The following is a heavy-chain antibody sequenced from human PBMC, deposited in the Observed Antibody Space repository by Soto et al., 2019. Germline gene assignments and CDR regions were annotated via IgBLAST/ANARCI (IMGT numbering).Heavy chain of an antibody. CDR1: GFTFSMYS. V-gene: IGHV3-7*03. CDR2: IPQDGVDG. D-gene: IGHD2-21*02. J-gene: IGHJ6*02. CDR3: ARDHLILPAHDFFYGSDV. Sequence: DVKLVESGGXLVQPGDSLRLSCEVSGFTFSMYSMSWVRQSPGKGLEWVAKIPQDGVDGHYADSVKGRFTISRDNGKNSLYLQLNNLRAEDTAVYYCARDHLILPAHDFFYGSDVWGRGATVTVSS.